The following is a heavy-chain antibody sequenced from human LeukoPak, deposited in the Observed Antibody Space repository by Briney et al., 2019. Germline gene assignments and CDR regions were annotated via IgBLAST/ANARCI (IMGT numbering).Heavy chain of an antibody. J-gene: IGHJ4*02. Sequence: GGSLRLSCAASGFTFDDYAMHWVRQAPGKGLEWVSGISWNSGSIGYADSVKGRFTISRDNAKNSLYLQMNSLRSEDTALYYCAKDNIRIVVAGTIDYWGQGTLVTVSS. CDR3: AKDNIRIVVAGTIDY. CDR1: GFTFDDYA. V-gene: IGHV3-9*01. CDR2: ISWNSGSI. D-gene: IGHD6-19*01.